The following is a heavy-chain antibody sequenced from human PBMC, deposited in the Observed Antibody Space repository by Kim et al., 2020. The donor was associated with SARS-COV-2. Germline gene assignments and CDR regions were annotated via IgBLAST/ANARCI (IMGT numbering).Heavy chain of an antibody. Sequence: APVKVSCKASVSTFTDYAMHWVRQAPGQRLEWMGWINPGNGHTKYSQNFQGRVTITRDTSASTAYMEVSSLRSEDTAVYYCARVRGTSPISWGQGTLVTVSS. D-gene: IGHD2-8*01. CDR3: ARVRGTSPIS. V-gene: IGHV1-3*01. CDR1: VSTFTDYA. CDR2: INPGNGHT. J-gene: IGHJ5*02.